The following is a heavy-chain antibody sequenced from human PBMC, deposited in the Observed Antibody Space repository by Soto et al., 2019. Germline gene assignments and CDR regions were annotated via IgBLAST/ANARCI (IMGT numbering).Heavy chain of an antibody. Sequence: MRLSCAASGFTFSSYGMHWVRQAPGKGLEWVAFVWHDGGNKFYAESVNGRFTISRDNSKNMLYLQMNSLSADDTAVYYCARGSNLAGNGGDWFDPWGQGTLVTVSS. CDR2: VWHDGGNK. CDR1: GFTFSSYG. D-gene: IGHD6-19*01. V-gene: IGHV3-33*01. CDR3: ARGSNLAGNGGDWFDP. J-gene: IGHJ5*02.